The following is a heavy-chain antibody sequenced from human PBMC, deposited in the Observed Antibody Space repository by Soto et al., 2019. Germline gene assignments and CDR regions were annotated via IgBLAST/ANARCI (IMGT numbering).Heavy chain of an antibody. J-gene: IGHJ4*02. CDR2: INAGNGNT. D-gene: IGHD3-22*01. V-gene: IGHV1-3*01. CDR3: ARDDDSSGYYYLPSCF. CDR1: GYTFTSYA. Sequence: GASVKVSCKASGYTFTSYAMHWVRQAPGQRLEWMGWINAGNGNTKYSQKFQGRVTITRDTSASTAYMELSSLRSEDTAVYYCARDDDSSGYYYLPSCFCGQGILVTVSS.